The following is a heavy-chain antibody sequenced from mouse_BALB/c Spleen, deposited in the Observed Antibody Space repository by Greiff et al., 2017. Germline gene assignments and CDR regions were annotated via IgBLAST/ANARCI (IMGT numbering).Heavy chain of an antibody. CDR2: IYPGDGDT. CDR1: GYAFSSYW. CDR3: ARVTTVVGFDY. V-gene: IGHV1-80*01. D-gene: IGHD1-1*01. J-gene: IGHJ2*01. Sequence: QVQLKQSGAELVRPGSSVKISCKASGYAFSSYWMNWVKQRPGQGLEWIGQIYPGDGDTNYNGKFKGKATLTADKSSSTAYMQLSSLTSEDSAVYFCARVTTVVGFDYWGQGTTLTVSS.